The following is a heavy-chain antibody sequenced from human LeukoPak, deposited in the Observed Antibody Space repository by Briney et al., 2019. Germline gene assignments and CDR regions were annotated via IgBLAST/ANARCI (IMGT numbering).Heavy chain of an antibody. J-gene: IGHJ4*02. D-gene: IGHD3-10*01. CDR3: TPGSATTIARVVIYYFDY. CDR1: GYTFTGYY. Sequence: SVNVSCMASGYTFTGYYIHWVRQAPGQGLEWMGWSNPNSCGTNYAQNFQGRLTVTRDTSVSTAYMELSRLRSDDTAVYYCTPGSATTIARVVIYYFDYWGQGTLVTVSS. V-gene: IGHV1-2*02. CDR2: SNPNSCGT.